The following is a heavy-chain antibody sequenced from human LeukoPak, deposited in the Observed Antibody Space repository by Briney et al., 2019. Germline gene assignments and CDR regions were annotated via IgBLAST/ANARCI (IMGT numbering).Heavy chain of an antibody. CDR1: GGSFSGYY. CDR2: INHSGST. Sequence: PSETLSLTCAVYGGSFSGYYWSWIRQPPGKGLEWIGEINHSGSTNYNPSLKSRVTISVDTSKNQFSLKLSSVTAADTAVYYCARARGSGWYLGWFDPWGQGTLVTVSS. D-gene: IGHD6-19*01. CDR3: ARARGSGWYLGWFDP. J-gene: IGHJ5*02. V-gene: IGHV4-34*01.